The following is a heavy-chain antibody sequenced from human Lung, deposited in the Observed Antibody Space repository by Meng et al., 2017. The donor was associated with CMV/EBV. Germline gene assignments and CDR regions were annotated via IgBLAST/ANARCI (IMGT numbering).Heavy chain of an antibody. J-gene: IGHJ4*02. V-gene: IGHV3-30-3*01. CDR1: GFTFSSYP. CDR3: ARDQGLRYFDWLFRY. Sequence: GGSLRLXXAASGFTFSSYPMHWVRQAPGKGLEWVAVISHDGSNKYYADSVKGRFTISRDNSKNTLYLQMNSLRAEDTAVYYCARDQGLRYFDWLFRYWGQGTLVTFSS. CDR2: ISHDGSNK. D-gene: IGHD3-9*01.